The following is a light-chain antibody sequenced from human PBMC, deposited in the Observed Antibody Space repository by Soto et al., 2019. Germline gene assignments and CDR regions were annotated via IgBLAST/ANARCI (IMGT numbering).Light chain of an antibody. CDR1: SSDIGKYNL. J-gene: IGLJ2*01. V-gene: IGLV2-23*02. Sequence: QSALTQPASVSGSPGQSITISCTGSSSDIGKYNLVSWYQQQSGKAPKLILYEFSRRPSGVPTRFTGSKSGNTASLTISGLQPEDEADYYCYSNVGVWTFIFGGGTQLTVL. CDR3: YSNVGVWTFI. CDR2: EFS.